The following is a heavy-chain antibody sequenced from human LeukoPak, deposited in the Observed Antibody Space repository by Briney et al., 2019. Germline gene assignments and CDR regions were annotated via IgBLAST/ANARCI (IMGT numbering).Heavy chain of an antibody. V-gene: IGHV3-74*01. CDR2: INSDGSVT. J-gene: IGHJ4*02. D-gene: IGHD2-15*01. Sequence: GGSLRLSCAASGFTFSAYWMNWVRQVPGKGLVWVSHINSDGSVTNYADSVKGRFTISRDNAKNTLYLQVNSLRAEDTAVYYCAREKCSGGSCYSDYWGQGTLVTVSS. CDR1: GFTFSAYW. CDR3: AREKCSGGSCYSDY.